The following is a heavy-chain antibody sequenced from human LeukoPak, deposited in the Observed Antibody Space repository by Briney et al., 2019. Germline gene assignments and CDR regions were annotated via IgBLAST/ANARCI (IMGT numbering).Heavy chain of an antibody. J-gene: IGHJ4*02. CDR2: ICQSGST. CDR1: GYSISSIHC. CDR3: ARLTWIQSTSYYFDY. D-gene: IGHD5-18*01. Sequence: KPSETLSLTCTVSGYSISSIHCWGWIRQPPGKGLEWIGNICQSGSTYYSPSLKSRVILSLDTSKNQFSLRLSSVTAADTAVYYCARLTWIQSTSYYFDYWGQGTLVTVSS. V-gene: IGHV4-38-2*02.